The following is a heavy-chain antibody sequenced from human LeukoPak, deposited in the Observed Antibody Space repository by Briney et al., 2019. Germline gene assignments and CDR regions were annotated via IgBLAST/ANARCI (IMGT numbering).Heavy chain of an antibody. Sequence: GGSLRLSCAASGFTFSTYSMNWVRQAPGKGLEWISYISGSSTTIHYADPVKGRFTISRDNAKNSLFLQMNSLRDEDTGVYYCARLGYCSGGSCYARYNWGQGTLVTVSA. V-gene: IGHV3-48*02. CDR1: GFTFSTYS. D-gene: IGHD2-15*01. CDR3: ARLGYCSGGSCYARYN. CDR2: ISGSSTTI. J-gene: IGHJ4*02.